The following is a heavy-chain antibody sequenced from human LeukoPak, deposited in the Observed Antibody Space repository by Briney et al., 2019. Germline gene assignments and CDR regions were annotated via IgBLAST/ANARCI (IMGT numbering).Heavy chain of an antibody. CDR2: TSYDGSNK. D-gene: IGHD4-11*01. CDR1: GFTFSSYS. Sequence: GGSLRLSCAASGFTFSSYSMHWVRQAPGKGLEWVAVTSYDGSNKYYADSVKGRFTISKDPSRKTLYLQMNSLRAEDTAVYYCARGGNSIYASYYYGMDVWGQGTTVTVSS. J-gene: IGHJ6*02. V-gene: IGHV3-30-3*01. CDR3: ARGGNSIYASYYYGMDV.